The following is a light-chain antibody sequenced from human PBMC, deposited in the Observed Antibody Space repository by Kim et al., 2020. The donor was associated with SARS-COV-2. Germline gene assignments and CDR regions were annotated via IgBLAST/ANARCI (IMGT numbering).Light chain of an antibody. V-gene: IGKV4-1*01. CDR3: QQYYNTPVT. CDR1: QSLLYGSSKRNY. J-gene: IGKJ5*01. Sequence: DIVMTQSPHSLAVSLGERATINCKSSQSLLYGSSKRNYLAWYQKKPGQPPKLLLSWSSTRESGVPDRFSGSGSGTDFTRTITSLQAEDVAVYYCQQYYNTPVTFGQGTRLEIK. CDR2: WSS.